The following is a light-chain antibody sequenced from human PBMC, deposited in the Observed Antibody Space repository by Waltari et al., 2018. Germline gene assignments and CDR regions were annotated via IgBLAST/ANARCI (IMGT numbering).Light chain of an antibody. J-gene: IGKJ4*01. CDR3: QQYNDWPLT. CDR1: QSITTL. Sequence: IVMRQSPATLSGSPGERATLSCRAGQSITTLLAWYQQEPGQAPRLLIPGASTRATGIPATFSGSGSGTDFTLTISSLQSEDFAVYYCQQYNDWPLTFGGGTKVEIK. V-gene: IGKV3-15*01. CDR2: GAS.